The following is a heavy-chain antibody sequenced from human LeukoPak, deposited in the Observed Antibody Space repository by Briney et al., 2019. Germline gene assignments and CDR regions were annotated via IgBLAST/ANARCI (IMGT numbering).Heavy chain of an antibody. J-gene: IGHJ4*02. D-gene: IGHD1-26*01. V-gene: IGHV3-30*02. CDR1: GFTFSSYA. Sequence: GGSLRLSCAASGFTFSSYAMSWVRQAPGKGLEWVAFIRYDGSNTYYADSVKGRFTISRDNSKNTLYLQMNSLRAEDTAIYYCAKDASGSYYSPPNYFDYWGQGTLVTVSS. CDR2: IRYDGSNT. CDR3: AKDASGSYYSPPNYFDY.